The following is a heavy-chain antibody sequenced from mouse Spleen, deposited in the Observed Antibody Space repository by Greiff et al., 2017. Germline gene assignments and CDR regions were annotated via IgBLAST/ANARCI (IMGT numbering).Heavy chain of an antibody. J-gene: IGHJ1*03. Sequence: QVQLQQSGAELVRPGTSVKVSCKAFGYGFTNYLIEWVKQRPGQGLEWIGVINPGSGGTKYNEKFKGKATLTVDKSSSTAYMQLSSLTSEDSAVYLCARWDWHFDVWGTGTTVTVSS. CDR1: GYGFTNYL. CDR2: INPGSGGT. CDR3: ARWDWHFDV. V-gene: IGHV1-54*01.